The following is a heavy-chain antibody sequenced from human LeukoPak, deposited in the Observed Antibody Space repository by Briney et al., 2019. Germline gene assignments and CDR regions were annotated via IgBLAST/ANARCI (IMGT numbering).Heavy chain of an antibody. CDR3: ARVRVATYDY. D-gene: IGHD5-12*01. CDR1: GGSISSYY. Sequence: SETLSLTCTVSGGSISSYYWSWIRQPPGKGLEWIGYIYYSGSTNYNPSLKSRVTISVDTSKNQFSLKLSSVTAADTAVYYCARVRVATYDYWGQGSLVTVSS. J-gene: IGHJ4*02. CDR2: IYYSGST. V-gene: IGHV4-59*08.